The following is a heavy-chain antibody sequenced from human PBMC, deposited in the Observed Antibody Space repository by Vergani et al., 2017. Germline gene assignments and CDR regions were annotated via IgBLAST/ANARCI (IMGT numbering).Heavy chain of an antibody. Sequence: VQLVESGGGVVQPGRSLRLSCAASGFTFSSYAMHWVRQAPGKGLEWVAVISYDGSNKYYADSVKGRFTISRDNSKNTLYLQMNSLRAEDTAVYYCARSEWPNWFDPWGQGTLVTVSS. D-gene: IGHD3-3*01. J-gene: IGHJ5*02. CDR3: ARSEWPNWFDP. CDR2: ISYDGSNK. V-gene: IGHV3-30-3*01. CDR1: GFTFSSYA.